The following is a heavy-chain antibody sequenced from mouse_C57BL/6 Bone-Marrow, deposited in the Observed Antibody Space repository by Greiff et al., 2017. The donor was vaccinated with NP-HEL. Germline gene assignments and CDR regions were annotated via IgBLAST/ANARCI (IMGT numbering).Heavy chain of an antibody. D-gene: IGHD1-1*01. CDR2: IDPSDSET. CDR1: GYTFTSYW. V-gene: IGHV1-52*01. CDR3: ALVTTVVATGYFDV. J-gene: IGHJ1*03. Sequence: QVQLQQPGAELVRPGSSVKLSCKASGYTFTSYWMHWVKQRPIQGLEWIGNIDPSDSETHYNQKFKDKATLTVDKSSSPAYMQLSSLTSEDSAVYYCALVTTVVATGYFDVWGTGTTVTVSS.